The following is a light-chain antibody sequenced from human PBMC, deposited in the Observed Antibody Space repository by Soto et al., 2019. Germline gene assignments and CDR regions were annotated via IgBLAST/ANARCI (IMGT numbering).Light chain of an antibody. CDR2: AAS. CDR1: QSIISY. Sequence: DIQMTQSPSSLSASVGDRVTITCRSSQSIISYLNWYQQKAGKAPQLLIYAASSLQSGVPARFRGDGSGTDFTLTISSLQPEDSAIYYCQQTYSGPRTFGQGTKLEIK. J-gene: IGKJ2*02. V-gene: IGKV1-39*01. CDR3: QQTYSGPRT.